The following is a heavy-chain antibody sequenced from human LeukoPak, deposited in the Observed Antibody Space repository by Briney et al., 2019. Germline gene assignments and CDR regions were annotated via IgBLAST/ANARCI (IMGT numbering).Heavy chain of an antibody. J-gene: IGHJ4*02. CDR1: VYTFTSYD. D-gene: IGHD6-13*01. Sequence: ASVNVSCKASVYTFTSYDINWVRRATGQGLEWMGWMNPNSGNTGYAQKFQGRVTMTRNTSISTAYMELSSLRSEDTAVYYCATYSSSWHDYWGQGTLVTVSS. CDR2: MNPNSGNT. CDR3: ATYSSSWHDY. V-gene: IGHV1-8*01.